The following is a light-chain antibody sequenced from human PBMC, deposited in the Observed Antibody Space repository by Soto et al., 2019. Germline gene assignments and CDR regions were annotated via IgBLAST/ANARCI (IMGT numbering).Light chain of an antibody. CDR2: GAY. J-gene: IGKJ4*01. CDR1: QSVYSSY. Sequence: EIVVTQAQGTLSLSPGERATLSCRVSQSVYSSYLAWYRQTPGQAPRLLIFGAYSRATGTPDRFSVSGSGTDFTLTISRLEPEDFAVYYCQQYGSSPLTFGGGTTVEIQ. V-gene: IGKV3-20*01. CDR3: QQYGSSPLT.